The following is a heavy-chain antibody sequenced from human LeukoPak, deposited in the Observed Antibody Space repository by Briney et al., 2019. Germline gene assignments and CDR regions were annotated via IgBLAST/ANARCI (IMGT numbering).Heavy chain of an antibody. J-gene: IGHJ4*02. D-gene: IGHD1-26*01. CDR3: AKDMGYSGSSPIEY. CDR2: ISGSGGST. Sequence: PGGSLRLSCAASGFTFSSYGMSWVRQAPGKGLEWVSAISGSGGSTYYADSVKGRFTISRDNSKNTLYLQMNSLRAEDTAVYYCAKDMGYSGSSPIEYWGQGTLVTVSS. V-gene: IGHV3-23*01. CDR1: GFTFSSYG.